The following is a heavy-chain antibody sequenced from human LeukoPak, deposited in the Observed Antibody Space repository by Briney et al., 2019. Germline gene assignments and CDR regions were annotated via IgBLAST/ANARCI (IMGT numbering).Heavy chain of an antibody. V-gene: IGHV1-18*01. CDR3: ARKPADTPNWFDP. CDR1: GYSFPNYG. J-gene: IGHJ5*02. Sequence: ASVKVSCKASGYSFPNYGISWVRQAPGQGLEWMGWIIDFNGDTKYAQRFQDRVTMTTERSTSTAYMELRSLRSDDTAVYYCARKPADTPNWFDPWGQGTLVTVSS. D-gene: IGHD2-15*01. CDR2: IIDFNGDT.